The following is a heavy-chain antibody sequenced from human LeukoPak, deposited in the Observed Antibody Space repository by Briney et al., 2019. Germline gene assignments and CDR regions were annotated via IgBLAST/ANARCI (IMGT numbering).Heavy chain of an antibody. CDR2: IKQDGSEK. D-gene: IGHD3-9*01. V-gene: IGHV3-7*03. CDR1: GFTFSSYW. Sequence: GGSLRLSCAASGFTFSSYWMSWVRQAPGKGLEWVANIKQDGSEKYYVDSVKGRFTISRDNAKNSLYLQMNSLRAEDTAVYYCAKNMDILTGSFDYWGQGTLVTVSS. CDR3: AKNMDILTGSFDY. J-gene: IGHJ4*02.